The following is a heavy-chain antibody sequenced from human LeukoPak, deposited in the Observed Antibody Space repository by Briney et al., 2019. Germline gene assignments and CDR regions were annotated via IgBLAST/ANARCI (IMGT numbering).Heavy chain of an antibody. CDR3: ATCVAVPGLPDS. D-gene: IGHD6-19*01. V-gene: IGHV3-74*01. Sequence: GGSLRLSCAASGFTFSDYWMYWVRQAPGKGLVWVSRINSDDGSTSYADSVQGRFTISRDNAKNTLYLQMNSLRAEDTAVYYCATCVAVPGLPDSWGQGTLVHVSS. J-gene: IGHJ4*02. CDR2: INSDDGST. CDR1: GFTFSDYW.